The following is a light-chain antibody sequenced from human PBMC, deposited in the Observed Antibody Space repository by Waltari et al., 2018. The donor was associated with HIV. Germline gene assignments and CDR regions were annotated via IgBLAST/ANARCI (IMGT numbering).Light chain of an antibody. CDR1: ALPRQY. V-gene: IGLV3-25*03. J-gene: IGLJ3*02. CDR2: KDT. CDR3: QSPDNTTSYWV. Sequence: SYELTQQPSVTVSAGQTARITCSGDALPRQYDYWYQQKPGQAPLLLIYKDTERPSRIPERFSGSSSGTIVTLTISGVQAEDEADYYCQSPDNTTSYWVFGGGTKLTV.